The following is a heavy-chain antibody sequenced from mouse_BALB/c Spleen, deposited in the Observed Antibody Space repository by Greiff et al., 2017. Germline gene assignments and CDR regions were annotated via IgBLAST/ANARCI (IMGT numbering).Heavy chain of an antibody. Sequence: EVQLQQSGPELVKPGASMKISCKASGYSFTGYTMNWVKQSHGKNLEWIGLINPYNGGTSYNQKFKGKATLTVDKSSSTAYMELLSLTSEDSAVYYCARGWGYYPRDYYAMDYWGQGTSVTVSS. CDR3: ARGWGYYPRDYYAMDY. CDR1: GYSFTGYT. J-gene: IGHJ4*01. CDR2: INPYNGGT. V-gene: IGHV1-18*01. D-gene: IGHD2-3*01.